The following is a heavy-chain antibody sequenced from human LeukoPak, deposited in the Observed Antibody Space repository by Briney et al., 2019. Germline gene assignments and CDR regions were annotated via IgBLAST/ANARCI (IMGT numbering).Heavy chain of an antibody. CDR2: ISPSGDIK. CDR1: GFTFSRHG. CDR3: AKDRSYTSSIPLDY. Sequence: GGSLRLSCVASGFTFSRHGINWVRQAPGKGLEWVWGISPSGDIKYYVDSVKGRFTVSRDNSKNTLYLQINSLRDEDTAVYHRAKDRSYTSSIPLDYWGQGTLVTVSS. V-gene: IGHV3-23*01. J-gene: IGHJ4*02. D-gene: IGHD6-13*01.